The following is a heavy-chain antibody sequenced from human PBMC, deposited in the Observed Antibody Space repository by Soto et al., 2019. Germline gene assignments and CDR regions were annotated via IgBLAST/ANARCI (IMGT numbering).Heavy chain of an antibody. J-gene: IGHJ4*02. Sequence: EVQLLESGGGLVQPGRSLRLSCEASGFTFSSYAMSWVRQAPGKGLEWVSAISGSGGSTYYADSVKGRFTISRDNSKNTLYLQMNSLRAEDTAVYYCAKSGPRTHLHIAAAGRLDYWGQGTLVTVSS. V-gene: IGHV3-23*01. CDR2: ISGSGGST. D-gene: IGHD6-13*01. CDR1: GFTFSSYA. CDR3: AKSGPRTHLHIAAAGRLDY.